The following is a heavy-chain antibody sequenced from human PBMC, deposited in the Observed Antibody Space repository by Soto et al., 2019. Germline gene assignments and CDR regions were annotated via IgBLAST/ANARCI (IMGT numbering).Heavy chain of an antibody. Sequence: GGPLRLSCAASGFTFSSYAMHWVRQATVKGLEWVSAISGSGGSTYYADSVKGRFTISRDNSKNTLWLQMNSLRAEDTAIYYCAKGYCSSTSCYSLYYMDVWGKGTTVTVSS. CDR3: AKGYCSSTSCYSLYYMDV. CDR2: ISGSGGST. J-gene: IGHJ6*03. V-gene: IGHV3-23*01. CDR1: GFTFSSYA. D-gene: IGHD2-2*02.